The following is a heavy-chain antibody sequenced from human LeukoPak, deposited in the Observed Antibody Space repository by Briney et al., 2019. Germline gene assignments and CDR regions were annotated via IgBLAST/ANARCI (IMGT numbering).Heavy chain of an antibody. CDR3: AKSRNWAGGVDFVY. J-gene: IGHJ4*02. D-gene: IGHD3-16*01. Sequence: GGSLRLSCAASGFTFSSYAMNWVRQAPGKGLEWVSGISGSGGSTYYADSVKGRFTISRDNSKHTLYLQIDSLRADDPDVYYCAKSRNWAGGVDFVYWGRGTLVTVSS. CDR2: ISGSGGST. V-gene: IGHV3-23*01. CDR1: GFTFSSYA.